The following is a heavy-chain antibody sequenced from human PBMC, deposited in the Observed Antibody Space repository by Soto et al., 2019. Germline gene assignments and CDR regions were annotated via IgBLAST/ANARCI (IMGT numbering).Heavy chain of an antibody. CDR2: ISAYNGNR. Sequence: QAQLVQSGSEVKKPGASVKVSCKASGYSFTDFGVNWVRQAPGQGLEWLGWISAYNGNRVYAQSFQGRLTVTTDTTRDTSYLELTNLRSDDTAIYYCARGHDILTWCKFEFWGQGTLVTVSS. J-gene: IGHJ4*02. CDR1: GYSFTDFG. CDR3: ARGHDILTWCKFEF. V-gene: IGHV1-18*01. D-gene: IGHD2-8*02.